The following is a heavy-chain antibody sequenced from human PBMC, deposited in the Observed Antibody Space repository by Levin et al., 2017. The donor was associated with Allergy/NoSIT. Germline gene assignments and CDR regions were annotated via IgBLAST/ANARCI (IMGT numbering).Heavy chain of an antibody. CDR2: ISYDGSNK. V-gene: IGHV3-30-3*01. J-gene: IGHJ3*02. Sequence: GGSLRLSCAASRFTFSSYAMHWVRQAPGKGLEWVAVISYDGSNKYYADSVKGRFTISRDNSKNTLYLQMNSLRAEDTAVHYCAKDTRTSGRGGFDIWGQGTMVTVSS. D-gene: IGHD3-10*01. CDR1: RFTFSSYA. CDR3: AKDTRTSGRGGFDI.